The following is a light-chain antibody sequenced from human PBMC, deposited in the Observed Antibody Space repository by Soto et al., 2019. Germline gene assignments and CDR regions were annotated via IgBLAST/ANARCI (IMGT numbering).Light chain of an antibody. J-gene: IGLJ1*01. CDR2: EVT. Sequence: QSVLTQPASVSGSPGQSITISCTGTSSDVGSYNLVSWYQQHPGKAPKLMIYEVTKRPSGVSNRFSGSKSGNTASLTISGLQAEDEADYYCDSYAGRSNSVFGNGTKVTV. V-gene: IGLV2-23*02. CDR1: SSDVGSYNL. CDR3: DSYAGRSNSV.